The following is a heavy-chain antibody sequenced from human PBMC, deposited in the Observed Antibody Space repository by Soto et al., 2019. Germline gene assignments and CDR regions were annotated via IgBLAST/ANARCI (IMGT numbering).Heavy chain of an antibody. CDR2: IYYSGST. CDR3: ARVFSESSSFFDP. Sequence: SETLSLTCTVSGGSISSGGYYWSWIRLHPGKGLEWIGYIYYSGSTYYNPSLKSRVTISVDTSKNQFSLKLSSVTAADTAVYYCARVFSESSSFFDPWGQGTLVTVS. CDR1: GGSISSGGYY. D-gene: IGHD6-13*01. V-gene: IGHV4-31*03. J-gene: IGHJ5*02.